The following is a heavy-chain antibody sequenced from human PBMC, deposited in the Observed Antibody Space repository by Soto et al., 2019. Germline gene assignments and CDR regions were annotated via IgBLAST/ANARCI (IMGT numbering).Heavy chain of an antibody. V-gene: IGHV3-15*01. CDR2: IKSKTDGGTT. CDR3: TFCLYSSGWYGWDAFDI. D-gene: IGHD6-19*01. J-gene: IGHJ3*02. Sequence: GGSLRLSCAASGFTFSNAWMSWVRQAPGKGLEWFGRIKSKTDGGTTDYAAPVKGRFTISRDDSKNTLYLQMNSLKTEDTALYYCTFCLYSSGWYGWDAFDIWGQGTMVTVSS. CDR1: GFTFSNAW.